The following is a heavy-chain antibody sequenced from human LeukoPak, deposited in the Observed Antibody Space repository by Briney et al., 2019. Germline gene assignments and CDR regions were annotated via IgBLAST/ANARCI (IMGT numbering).Heavy chain of an antibody. CDR1: Y. D-gene: IGHD2-15*01. CDR3: ARALGYCSGGSCTRGYNWFDP. Sequence: YWGWIRQPPGKGLEWIGSIYYGGSTYYNPSLKSRVTISVDTSMNQFSLKLSFVTTADTAVYYCARALGYCSGGSCTRGYNWFDPWGQGTLVTVPS. J-gene: IGHJ5*02. V-gene: IGHV4-39*01. CDR2: IYYGGST.